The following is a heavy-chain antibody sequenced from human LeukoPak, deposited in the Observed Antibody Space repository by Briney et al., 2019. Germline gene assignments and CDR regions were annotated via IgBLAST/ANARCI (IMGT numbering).Heavy chain of an antibody. V-gene: IGHV3-23*01. J-gene: IGHJ4*02. CDR3: AKTTSQYDFWSGYYPLPDY. Sequence: GGSLRLSCAASGFTFGSYAMSWVRQAPGKGLAWVSAISGSGGSTYYADSVKGRFTISRDNSKNTLYLQMNSLRAEDTAVYYCAKTTSQYDFWSGYYPLPDYWGQGTLVTVSS. CDR1: GFTFGSYA. D-gene: IGHD3-3*01. CDR2: ISGSGGST.